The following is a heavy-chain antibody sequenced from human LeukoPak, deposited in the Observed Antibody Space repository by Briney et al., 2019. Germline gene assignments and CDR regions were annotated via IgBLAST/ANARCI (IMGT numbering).Heavy chain of an antibody. Sequence: ASVKVSCKASGYTFTSHGITWVRQAPGQGLEWMGWINPNSGDTKYAQKFQGRVAMTRDTSNNTVYMDLTRLIFDDTAMYYCARDGVFRFEVGDVYYYYMDVWGKGTTVIISS. D-gene: IGHD2-21*02. CDR2: INPNSGDT. J-gene: IGHJ6*03. CDR1: GYTFTSHG. V-gene: IGHV1-2*02. CDR3: ARDGVFRFEVGDVYYYYMDV.